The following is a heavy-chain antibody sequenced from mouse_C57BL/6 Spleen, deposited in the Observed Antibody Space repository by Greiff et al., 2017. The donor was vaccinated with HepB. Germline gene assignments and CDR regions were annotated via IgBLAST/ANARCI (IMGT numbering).Heavy chain of an antibody. CDR2: ISYDGSN. CDR1: GYSITSGYY. CDR3: AREGLYYFDY. V-gene: IGHV3-6*01. J-gene: IGHJ2*01. Sequence: EVKLLESGPGLVKPSQSLSLTCSVTGYSITSGYYWNWIRQFPGNKLEWMGYISYDGSNNYNPSLKNRISITRDTSKNQFFLKVNSVTTEDTATYYCAREGLYYFDYWGQGTTLTVSS.